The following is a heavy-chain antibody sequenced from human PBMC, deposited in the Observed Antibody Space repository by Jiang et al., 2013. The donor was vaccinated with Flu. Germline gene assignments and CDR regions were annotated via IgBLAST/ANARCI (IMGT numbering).Heavy chain of an antibody. Sequence: QTLSLTCAISGDNVSSNNAAWTWIRQSPSRGLEWLGRTYYRSNWYNDYALSVKSRISINSDTSKNLFSLQLSSVTPEDTAVYYCARQSYNRNYVWMDCWGQGTLVTVSS. J-gene: IGHJ4*02. CDR1: GDNVSSNNAA. V-gene: IGHV6-1*01. D-gene: IGHD1-7*01. CDR2: TYYRSNWYN. CDR3: ARQSYNRNYVWMDC.